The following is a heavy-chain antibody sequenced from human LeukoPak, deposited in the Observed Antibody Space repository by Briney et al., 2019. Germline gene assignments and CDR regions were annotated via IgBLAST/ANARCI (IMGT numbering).Heavy chain of an antibody. J-gene: IGHJ4*02. V-gene: IGHV1-8*01. D-gene: IGHD3-9*01. Sequence: ASVKVSCKASGYTFTSYDITWVRQAPGQGLEWMGWMSPNGGNTGYAQKFQGRVTMTRNTSITTAYMELSGLTSEDTAVYYCARETTISPYYFDYWGLGSQVTVSP. CDR2: MSPNGGNT. CDR3: ARETTISPYYFDY. CDR1: GYTFTSYD.